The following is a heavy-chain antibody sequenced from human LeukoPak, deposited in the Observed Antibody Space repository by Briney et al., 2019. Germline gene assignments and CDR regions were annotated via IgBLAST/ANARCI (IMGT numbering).Heavy chain of an antibody. J-gene: IGHJ4*02. CDR1: GFTFSNYG. CDR3: ARDTRYDSSAQNYISNVFDY. Sequence: PGGSLRLSCAASGFTFSNYGMHWVRQAPGKGLEWVAFIRYDGTNKYYADSVKGRFTISRDNSKNTLYLQMNSLRAEDTAVYYCARDTRYDSSAQNYISNVFDYWGQGTLVTVSS. V-gene: IGHV3-30*02. CDR2: IRYDGTNK. D-gene: IGHD3-22*01.